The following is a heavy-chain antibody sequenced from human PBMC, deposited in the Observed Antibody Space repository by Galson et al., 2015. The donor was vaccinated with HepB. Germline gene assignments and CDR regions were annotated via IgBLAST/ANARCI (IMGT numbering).Heavy chain of an antibody. D-gene: IGHD3-22*01. CDR2: ISYDGSNK. CDR3: ARGEDSSGYYFYAY. V-gene: IGHV3-30-3*01. Sequence: SLRLSCAASGFTFSSYAMHWVRQAPGKGLEWVAVISYDGSNKYYADSVKGRFTISRDNSKNTLYLQMNSLRAEDTAVYYCARGEDSSGYYFYAYWGQLTLVTASS. J-gene: IGHJ4*02. CDR1: GFTFSSYA.